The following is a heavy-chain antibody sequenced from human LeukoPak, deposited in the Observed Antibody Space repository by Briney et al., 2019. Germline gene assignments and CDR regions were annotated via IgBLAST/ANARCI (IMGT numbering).Heavy chain of an antibody. Sequence: ASVEVSCKASGYTFTGYHMHWVRQAPGQGLEWMGWISAYNGNTNYAQKLQGRVTITTDTSTSTAYMELRSLRSEDTAVYYCARDPDCSSTSCYGWFDPWGQGTLVTVSS. CDR2: ISAYNGNT. D-gene: IGHD2-2*01. J-gene: IGHJ5*02. CDR3: ARDPDCSSTSCYGWFDP. CDR1: GYTFTGYH. V-gene: IGHV1-18*04.